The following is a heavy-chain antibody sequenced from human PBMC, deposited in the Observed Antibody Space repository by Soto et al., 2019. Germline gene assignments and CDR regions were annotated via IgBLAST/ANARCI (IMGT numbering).Heavy chain of an antibody. CDR2: ISGSGGST. CDR1: GFAFSSYA. D-gene: IGHD6-6*01. Sequence: EVQLLESGGGLVQPGGSLRLSCAASGFAFSSYAMSWVRQAPGKGLEWVSAISGSGGSTYYADSVKGRFTISRDNSKNTLYLQMNSLRAEDTAVYYCAKDRHSSSRQFDYWGQGTLVTVSS. V-gene: IGHV3-23*01. CDR3: AKDRHSSSRQFDY. J-gene: IGHJ4*02.